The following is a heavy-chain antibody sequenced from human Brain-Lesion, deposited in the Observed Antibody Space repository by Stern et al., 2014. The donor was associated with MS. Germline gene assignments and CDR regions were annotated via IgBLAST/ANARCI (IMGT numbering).Heavy chain of an antibody. Sequence: VQLVQSGAEVKKPGASVKVSCKTSGYIFTGYYIHWVRQAPGQGLEWMAWINPNTGGPRYAQKFQGGVTMSRDTSITTAYVELSSLTSDDTAVYYCARDQRGITIFGVVTDYYYLGMDVGGQGTTVTVSS. CDR3: ARDQRGITIFGVVTDYYYLGMDV. J-gene: IGHJ6*02. D-gene: IGHD3-3*01. CDR2: INPNTGGP. CDR1: GYIFTGYY. V-gene: IGHV1-2*02.